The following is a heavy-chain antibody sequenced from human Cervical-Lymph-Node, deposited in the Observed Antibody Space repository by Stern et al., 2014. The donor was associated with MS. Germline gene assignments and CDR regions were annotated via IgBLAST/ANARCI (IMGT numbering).Heavy chain of an antibody. CDR2: IFPISDTP. V-gene: IGHV1-69*01. D-gene: IGHD4-17*01. Sequence: VQLVESGAEVKKPGSSVKVSCKISGGTFRGHALSWVRQAAGQGLEWMGAIFPISDTPDYAQKFQGRVTITADESTTTVYMELSNLRSEDTAFYYCARGTTAVTTEPFDPWGQGTLVTVSS. CDR1: GGTFRGHA. J-gene: IGHJ5*02. CDR3: ARGTTAVTTEPFDP.